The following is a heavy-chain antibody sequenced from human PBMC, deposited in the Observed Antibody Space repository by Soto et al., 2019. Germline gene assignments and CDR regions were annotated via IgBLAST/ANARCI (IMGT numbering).Heavy chain of an antibody. J-gene: IGHJ4*02. D-gene: IGHD6-19*01. V-gene: IGHV4-4*02. CDR2: IYQSGST. CDR3: ARGLTSIRAVAGMAY. CDR1: GGSISSNYW. Sequence: QVQLQESGPGLVTPSGTLSLTCAVSGGSISSNYWWTWVRQPPGKGLEWIGEIYQSGSTNYNPSIRSRVTMSVDKSKNQFSLELTSVTAADTAVYYCARGLTSIRAVAGMAYWGQGTLVTVSS.